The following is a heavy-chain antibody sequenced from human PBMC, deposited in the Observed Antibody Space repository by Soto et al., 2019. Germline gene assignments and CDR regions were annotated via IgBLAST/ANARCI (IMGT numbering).Heavy chain of an antibody. V-gene: IGHV3-9*01. CDR3: AKDKTRPEYYRMGA. CDR1: GFSIDDYV. J-gene: IGHJ6*02. CDR2: VSWNRGRV. Sequence: GGSLRLSCSASGFSIDDYVMHLVRQAPGKGLEWVSGVSWNRGRVGYADSVKGRFTISRDNAKNSLYLQMNSLRAEDTALYSCAKDKTRPEYYRMGAWGQGTTVTVSS.